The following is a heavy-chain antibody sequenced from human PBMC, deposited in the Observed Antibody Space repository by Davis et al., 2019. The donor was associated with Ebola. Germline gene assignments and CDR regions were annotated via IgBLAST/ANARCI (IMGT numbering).Heavy chain of an antibody. D-gene: IGHD2-15*01. CDR1: GYTFTSYG. V-gene: IGHV1-18*04. Sequence: ASVKVSCKASGYTFTSYGISWVRQAPGQGLEWMGWISAYNGNTNYAQKLQGRVTMTTDTSTSTAYMELRSLRSDDTAVYYCARDRWSEARSGDAFDIWGQGTMVTVSS. CDR3: ARDRWSEARSGDAFDI. J-gene: IGHJ3*02. CDR2: ISAYNGNT.